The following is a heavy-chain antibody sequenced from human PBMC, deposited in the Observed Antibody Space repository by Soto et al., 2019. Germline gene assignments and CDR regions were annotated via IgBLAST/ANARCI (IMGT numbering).Heavy chain of an antibody. V-gene: IGHV3-21*01. D-gene: IGHD1-26*01. J-gene: IGHJ4*02. Sequence: PGGSLRLSCAASGFTFSSYSMNWVRQAPGKGLEWVSSISSSSSYIYYADSVKGRFTISRDNAKNSLYLQMNSLRAEDTAVYYCATFPGSGRTVPYWGQGTLVTVSS. CDR2: ISSSSSYI. CDR1: GFTFSSYS. CDR3: ATFPGSGRTVPY.